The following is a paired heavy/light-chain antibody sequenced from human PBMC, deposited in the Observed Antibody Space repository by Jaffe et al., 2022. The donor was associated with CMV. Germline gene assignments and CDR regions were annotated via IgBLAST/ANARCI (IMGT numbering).Heavy chain of an antibody. V-gene: IGHV5-51*01. CDR2: IYPATSQT. CDR3: ATRDYFSSHGMAV. Sequence: EVQLVQSGAEVKKPGESLKISCKGSGYSFTSYWIGWVRQMPGKGLEWMAIIYPATSQTHYSPSVQGQVTISVDNSVNTAYLQWSSLKASDSGMYYCATRDYFSSHGMAVWGQGTTVTVSS. CDR1: GYSFTSYW. D-gene: IGHD3-3*01. J-gene: IGHJ6*02.
Light chain of an antibody. CDR2: QVS. CDR3: LQNTGWPWT. CDR1: QSLVFSDGKTY. J-gene: IGKJ1*01. Sequence: DAVMIQSPLSLPVTLGQPASISCRSSQSLVFSDGKTYLDWIQQRPGQAPRRLIYQVSNRDSGVPDRFSGSGSGTDFTLTISRVEAEDVGVYYCLQNTGWPWTFGQGTKVEIK. V-gene: IGKV2-30*01.